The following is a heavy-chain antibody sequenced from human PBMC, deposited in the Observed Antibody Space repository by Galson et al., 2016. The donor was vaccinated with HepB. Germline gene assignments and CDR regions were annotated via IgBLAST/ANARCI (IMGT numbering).Heavy chain of an antibody. CDR2: IYSGGTT. V-gene: IGHV3-53*01. CDR3: AREQVEASYYGSGSGDYYYYGMYI. J-gene: IGHJ6*02. Sequence: SLRLSCAASGFTVSSNYMSWVRQAPGKGLEWVSVIYSGGTTYYADSVKGRFTISRDNSKNTLYLQMNSLRPEDTAVYYCAREQVEASYYGSGSGDYYYYGMYIWGQGTTVIVSS. D-gene: IGHD3-10*01. CDR1: GFTVSSNY.